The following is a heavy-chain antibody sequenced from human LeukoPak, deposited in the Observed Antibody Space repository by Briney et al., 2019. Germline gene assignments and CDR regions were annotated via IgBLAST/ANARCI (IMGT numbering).Heavy chain of an antibody. D-gene: IGHD6-13*01. CDR3: AREGSSSWYQSAFDI. J-gene: IGHJ3*02. Sequence: SETLSLTCTVSGYSISSGYYWGWIRQSPGKGLEWIGSIYHSGSTYYNPSLKSRVTISVDTSKNQFSLKLSSVTAADTAVYYCAREGSSSWYQSAFDIWGQGTMVTVSS. V-gene: IGHV4-38-2*02. CDR2: IYHSGST. CDR1: GYSISSGYY.